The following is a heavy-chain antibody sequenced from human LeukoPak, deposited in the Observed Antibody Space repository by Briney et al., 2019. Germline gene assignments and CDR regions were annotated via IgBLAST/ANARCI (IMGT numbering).Heavy chain of an antibody. D-gene: IGHD3-10*01. J-gene: IGHJ4*02. CDR1: GFTFTRYW. Sequence: PGGSLRLSCAASGFTFTRYWMSWVRQAPGKGLEWVANIKLEGSEKDYVDSVKGRFTISRDNAKNSLYLQMNSQRAEAAAVYYCATSGGDYWGQGTLVTVSA. CDR3: ATSGGDY. CDR2: IKLEGSEK. V-gene: IGHV3-7*01.